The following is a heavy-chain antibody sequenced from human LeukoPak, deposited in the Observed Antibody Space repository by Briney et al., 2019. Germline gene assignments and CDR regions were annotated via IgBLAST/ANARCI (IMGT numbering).Heavy chain of an antibody. D-gene: IGHD3-16*01. J-gene: IGHJ4*02. CDR2: ISYDGSNK. CDR1: GFTFSSYA. CDR3: ARDTAGLMALDY. Sequence: GGSLRLSCAASGFTFSSYAMHWVRQAPGKGLEWVAVISYDGSNKYYADPVKGRFTISRDNSKNTLYLQMNSLRAEDTAVYYCARDTAGLMALDYWGQGTLVTVSS. V-gene: IGHV3-30-3*01.